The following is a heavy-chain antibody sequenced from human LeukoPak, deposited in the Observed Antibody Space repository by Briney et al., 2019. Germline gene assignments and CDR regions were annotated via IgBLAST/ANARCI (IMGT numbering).Heavy chain of an antibody. CDR3: AKGGVRPVTTGDY. D-gene: IGHD4-17*01. Sequence: PGGSLILSCAASGFTFTSYAMSWVRQAPGKGPEWVSGISESGGSTYYVDSVKGRFTISRDNSKNTVYLQMNSLRTEDTAIYYCAKGGVRPVTTGDYWGQGTLVTVSS. J-gene: IGHJ4*02. CDR2: ISESGGST. V-gene: IGHV3-23*01. CDR1: GFTFTSYA.